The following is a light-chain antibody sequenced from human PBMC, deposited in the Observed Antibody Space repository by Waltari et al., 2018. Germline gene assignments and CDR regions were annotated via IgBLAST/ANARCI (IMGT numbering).Light chain of an antibody. CDR3: QQSYT. V-gene: IGKV1-39*01. J-gene: IGKJ4*01. Sequence: DIQMTQSPSSLSASVGEKVTITCRASQSISEYLNCYQQKPGKAPKLLIYGASSLQSGVPSRFSGSGAGTDCTLSITSLQPEDSATYYCQQSYTFGGGTKVEIK. CDR1: QSISEY. CDR2: GAS.